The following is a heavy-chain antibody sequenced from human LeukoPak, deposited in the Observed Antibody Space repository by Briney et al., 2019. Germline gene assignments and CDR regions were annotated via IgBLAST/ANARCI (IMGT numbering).Heavy chain of an antibody. D-gene: IGHD3-22*01. CDR3: ARVRRDSSGYVFPGAFDI. Sequence: SSETLSLTCTVSGGSISSYYWSWIRQPPGKGLEWIGYIYYSGSTNYNPSLKSRVTISVDTSKNQFSLKLSSVTAADTAVYYCARVRRDSSGYVFPGAFDIWGQGTMVTVSS. V-gene: IGHV4-59*01. CDR1: GGSISSYY. J-gene: IGHJ3*02. CDR2: IYYSGST.